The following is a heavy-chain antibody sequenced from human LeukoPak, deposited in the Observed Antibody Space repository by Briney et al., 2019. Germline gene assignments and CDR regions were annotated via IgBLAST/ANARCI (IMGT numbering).Heavy chain of an antibody. CDR3: ARGPSLVDYYYIDV. V-gene: IGHV4-4*07. J-gene: IGHJ6*03. Sequence: PSETLSLTCTVSGGSISTYFWSWIRQPAGKGLEWIGRIFITGSTNYNPSLKSRVTMSVDTSKNHFSLQLSSVTLEDTAVYFCARGPSLVDYYYIDVWATGTTVTVSS. CDR1: GGSISTYF. CDR2: IFITGST. D-gene: IGHD6-6*01.